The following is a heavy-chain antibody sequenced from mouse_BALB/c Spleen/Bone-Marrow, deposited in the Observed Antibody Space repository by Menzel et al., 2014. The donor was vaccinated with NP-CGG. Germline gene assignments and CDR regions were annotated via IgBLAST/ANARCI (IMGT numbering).Heavy chain of an antibody. Sequence: QVQLQQPGAELVKPGASVKLSCKASGYTLTSYWMHWVKQRPGQGLEWIGEIDPSNGRTNYNEKFKNKATLTVDKSSSTAYMQLSSLTSEDSAVYYCARSTTVVVRYWYFDVWGAGTTVTVSS. CDR3: ARSTTVVVRYWYFDV. D-gene: IGHD1-1*01. V-gene: IGHV1S81*02. J-gene: IGHJ1*01. CDR2: IDPSNGRT. CDR1: GYTLTSYW.